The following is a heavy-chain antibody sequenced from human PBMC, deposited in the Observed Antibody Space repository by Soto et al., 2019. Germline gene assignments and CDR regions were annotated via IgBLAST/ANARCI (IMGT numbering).Heavy chain of an antibody. Sequence: QVQLQESGPGLVKPSQTLSLTCTVYGGSINSGAYYWSWIRQHTGTGLEWIGHIYYSGSTYSNPSIKGRVTIAIDTSINQFSLNLRSVAAADTAVYDCARGRGSSYDPFDSWGQGTLVTVSS. CDR3: ARGRGSSYDPFDS. J-gene: IGHJ4*02. CDR2: IYYSGST. CDR1: GGSINSGAYY. V-gene: IGHV4-31*03. D-gene: IGHD5-18*01.